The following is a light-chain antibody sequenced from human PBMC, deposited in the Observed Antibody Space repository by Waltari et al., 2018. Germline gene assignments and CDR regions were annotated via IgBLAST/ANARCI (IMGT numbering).Light chain of an antibody. V-gene: IGKV1-9*01. Sequence: IQLTQSPSSLSASVGDKVTTTCRASKGISNYLAWYQQKPGKAPELLIYAASTLQSGVPSRFSGSGSGTDFTRTISSLQPEDVATYYCQQLNSYQWAVGQGTKVEIK. J-gene: IGKJ1*01. CDR2: AAS. CDR1: KGISNY. CDR3: QQLNSYQWA.